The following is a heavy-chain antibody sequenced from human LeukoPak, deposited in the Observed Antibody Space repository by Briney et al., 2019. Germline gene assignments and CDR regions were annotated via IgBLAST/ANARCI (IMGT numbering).Heavy chain of an antibody. J-gene: IGHJ3*02. D-gene: IGHD1-14*01. Sequence: GESLKISCKGSGYSFTSYWIGWVLQVPGKGLEWMGIVYPGDSDTRYSSSFQGQVTISADKSISTAYLQWRSLKASDTAMYYCARSEGYAFDIWGQGTMVTVSS. CDR3: ARSEGYAFDI. V-gene: IGHV5-51*01. CDR1: GYSFTSYW. CDR2: VYPGDSDT.